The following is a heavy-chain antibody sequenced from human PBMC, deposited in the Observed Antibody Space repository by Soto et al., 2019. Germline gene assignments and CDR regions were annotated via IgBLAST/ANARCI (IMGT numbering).Heavy chain of an antibody. CDR3: ATVKSEGSGSYRGYMDV. Sequence: QLQLQESGPGLVKPSETLSLTCTVSGGSISSSSYYWGWIRQPPGKGLEWIGSIYYSGSTYQNPSLKSRVTISVDTSKNQFSLKLSSATAADTAVYYCATVKSEGSGSYRGYMDVWGKGTTVTVSS. V-gene: IGHV4-39*02. CDR1: GGSISSSSYY. D-gene: IGHD3-10*01. J-gene: IGHJ6*03. CDR2: IYYSGST.